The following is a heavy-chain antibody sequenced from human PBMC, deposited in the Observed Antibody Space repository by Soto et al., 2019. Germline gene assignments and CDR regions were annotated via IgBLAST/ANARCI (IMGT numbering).Heavy chain of an antibody. CDR3: AKGSIEYSASVDN. D-gene: IGHD4-4*01. CDR2: ISARGGSC. CDR1: GFSFSSYP. V-gene: IGHV3-23*01. Sequence: DVQLLESGGGLVQPGGSLRLSCAASGFSFSSYPMVWVRQAPGKGLEWVSVISARGGSCYFAASVKGRFTISGDNSKNVLSLETNSLRADVPAISFCAKGSIEYSASVDNWGQGTLVLVSS. J-gene: IGHJ4*02.